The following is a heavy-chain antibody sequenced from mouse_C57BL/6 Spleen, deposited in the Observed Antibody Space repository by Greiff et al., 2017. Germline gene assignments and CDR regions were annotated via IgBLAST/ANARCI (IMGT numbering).Heavy chain of an antibody. CDR3: ARSDAPFAD. CDR2: IDPEDGET. J-gene: IGHJ3*01. CDR1: GFNFKDYY. Sequence: VQLQQSGAELVKPGASVKLSCTASGFNFKDYYMHWVKQRTEQGLEWIGRIDPEDGETKYAPKFKGKATITADTSSNTPYLQRSTLTAEATAVYYCARSDAPFADWGQGPLVTVSA. V-gene: IGHV14-2*01.